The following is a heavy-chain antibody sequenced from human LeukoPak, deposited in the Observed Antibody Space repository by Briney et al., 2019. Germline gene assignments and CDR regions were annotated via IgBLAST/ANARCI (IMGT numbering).Heavy chain of an antibody. Sequence: PGGSLILSCAASGFTFSDYYMSWIRQAPGKGLEWVSHISSSSSYINYADSVKGRFTISRDNAKNSLYLQMNSLRVEDTAVYYCARGYSSSWYYWGQGTLVTVSS. CDR3: ARGYSSSWYY. D-gene: IGHD6-13*01. CDR1: GFTFSDYY. CDR2: ISSSSSYI. V-gene: IGHV3-11*06. J-gene: IGHJ4*02.